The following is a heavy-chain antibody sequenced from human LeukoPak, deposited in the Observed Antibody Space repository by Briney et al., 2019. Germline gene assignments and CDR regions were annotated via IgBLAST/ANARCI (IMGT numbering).Heavy chain of an antibody. Sequence: SETLSLTCTVSGGSFTPYYWSWIRQPPGKGLEWIGHISYSGSTNYNPSLKSRVTLSIDKSKNEVSLKLSSMTAAETAVDYCARAAYISVVVVAATFYNWFDPWGQGTLVTVSS. V-gene: IGHV4-59*12. D-gene: IGHD2-15*01. CDR1: GGSFTPYY. CDR3: ARAAYISVVVVAATFYNWFDP. CDR2: ISYSGST. J-gene: IGHJ5*02.